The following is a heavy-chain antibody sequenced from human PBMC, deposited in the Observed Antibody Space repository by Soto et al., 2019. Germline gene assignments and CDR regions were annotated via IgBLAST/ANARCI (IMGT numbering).Heavy chain of an antibody. CDR2: IYHSGST. Sequence: SETLSLTCAVSGGSISSGGYSWSWIRQPPGKGLEWIGYIYHSGSTYYNPSLKSRVTISVDMSKNQFSLKVSSVTAADTAVYYCARGSPVDIVVVPAAIGGWFDSWGQGTLVTVSS. CDR1: GGSISSGGYS. V-gene: IGHV4-30-2*01. CDR3: ARGSPVDIVVVPAAIGGWFDS. D-gene: IGHD2-2*02. J-gene: IGHJ5*01.